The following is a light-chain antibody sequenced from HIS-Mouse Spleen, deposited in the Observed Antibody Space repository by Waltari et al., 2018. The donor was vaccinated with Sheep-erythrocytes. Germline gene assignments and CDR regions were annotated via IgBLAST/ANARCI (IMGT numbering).Light chain of an antibody. CDR2: QDS. V-gene: IGLV3-1*01. Sequence: SYELTQPPSVSVPPGQTASITCSGDKLGDKYACWYQQKPGQSPVLVIYQDSKRPSGIPERFSGSNYGNTATLTISGTQAMDEADYYCQAWDSSTVVFGTGTKVTVL. CDR1: KLGDKY. CDR3: QAWDSSTVV. J-gene: IGLJ1*01.